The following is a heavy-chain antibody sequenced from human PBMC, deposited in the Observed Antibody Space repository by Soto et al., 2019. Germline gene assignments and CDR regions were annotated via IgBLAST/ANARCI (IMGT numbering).Heavy chain of an antibody. D-gene: IGHD1-26*01. J-gene: IGHJ6*02. CDR3: ARLHPYYYGMDV. CDR1: GGSVSSGSYY. CDR2: IYYSGST. Sequence: QVQLQESGPGLVKPSETLSVTCNVSGGSVSSGSYYRSWIRQPPGKGLEWIGYIYYSGSTNYNPSLKSRVTISVDTSKNQFSLKLSSVTAAYTVVYHCARLHPYYYGMDVWGQGTTVTVSS. V-gene: IGHV4-61*01.